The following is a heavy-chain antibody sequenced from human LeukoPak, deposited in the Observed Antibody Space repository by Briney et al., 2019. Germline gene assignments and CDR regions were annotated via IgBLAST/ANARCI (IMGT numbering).Heavy chain of an antibody. CDR1: GGSISSYY. CDR3: ARGQWLPVFDF. D-gene: IGHD3-22*01. V-gene: IGHV4-59*01. CDR2: IDYSGST. J-gene: IGHJ4*02. Sequence: PSETLSLTCTVSGGSISSYYWSWIRQPPGKGLEWIGYIDYSGSTSYNPSLKSRVSVSVDTSKNQFSLKVSSVTAADTAIYYCARGQWLPVFDFWGQGTLVTVSS.